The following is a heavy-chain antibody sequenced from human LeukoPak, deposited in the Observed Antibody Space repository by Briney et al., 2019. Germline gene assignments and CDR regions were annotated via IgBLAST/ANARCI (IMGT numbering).Heavy chain of an antibody. CDR1: GGSISSGGYY. J-gene: IGHJ4*02. CDR2: IYYSGST. Sequence: SQTLSLTCTVSGGSISSGGYYWSWLRQHPGKGLEWIGYIYYSGSTYYNPTLKRRVTISVDTSKNQFSLKLSSVTAADTAVYYCARQARTALSYFDYWGQGTLVTVSS. D-gene: IGHD6-6*01. V-gene: IGHV4-31*03. CDR3: ARQARTALSYFDY.